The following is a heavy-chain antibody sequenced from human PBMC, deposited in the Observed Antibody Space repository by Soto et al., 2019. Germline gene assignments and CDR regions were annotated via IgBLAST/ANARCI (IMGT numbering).Heavy chain of an antibody. CDR1: GYTFTSYG. CDR2: ISAYNGNT. Sequence: ASVKVSCKASGYTFTSYGISRVRQAPGQGLEWMGWISAYNGNTNYAQKLQGRVTMTTDTSTSTAYMELRSLRSDDTAVYYCARDGKYYDFWSGYQTPIFDYWGQGTLVTVSS. D-gene: IGHD3-3*01. CDR3: ARDGKYYDFWSGYQTPIFDY. V-gene: IGHV1-18*01. J-gene: IGHJ4*02.